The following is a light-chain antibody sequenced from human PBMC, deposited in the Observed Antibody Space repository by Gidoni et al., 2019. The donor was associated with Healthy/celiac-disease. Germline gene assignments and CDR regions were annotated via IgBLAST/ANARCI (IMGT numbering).Light chain of an antibody. V-gene: IGKV4-1*01. J-gene: IGKJ3*01. CDR1: QSVLYSSNNKNY. CDR3: QQYYSTPFT. CDR2: WAS. Sequence: DIVMTQSPDSLAVSLGERATINCKSSQSVLYSSNNKNYLAWYQQKPGQPPKLLIYWASTRESGVPDRFSGSRSGTDFTLTISSLQAEDVAVYYCQQYYSTPFTFXPXTKVDIK.